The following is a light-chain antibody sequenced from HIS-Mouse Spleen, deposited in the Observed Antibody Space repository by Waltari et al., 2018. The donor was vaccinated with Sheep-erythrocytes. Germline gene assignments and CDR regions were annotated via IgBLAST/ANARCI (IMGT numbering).Light chain of an antibody. V-gene: IGLV2-11*02. CDR3: CSYAGSYNHV. CDR1: SSDVGGYNY. CDR2: DVS. Sequence: QSALTQPRSVSGSPGQSVTIPCTGPSSDVGGYNYVSWYQQHPGNAPKLMIDDVSKRHSGIPYRFSGSKSGNTASLTISGLQAEDEADYYCCSYAGSYNHVFATGTKVTVL. J-gene: IGLJ1*01.